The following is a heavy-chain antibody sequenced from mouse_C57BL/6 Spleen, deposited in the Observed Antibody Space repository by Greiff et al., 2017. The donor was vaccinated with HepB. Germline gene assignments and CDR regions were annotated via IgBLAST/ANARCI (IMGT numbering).Heavy chain of an antibody. J-gene: IGHJ2*01. CDR2: ISSGGSYS. CDR3: ASVPGDRGY. Sequence: EVQGVESGGDLVKPGGSLKLSCAASGFTFSSYGMSWVRQTPDKRLEWVATISSGGSYSYYPDSVKGRFTISRDNAKNTLYLQMSSLKSEDTAMYYCASVPGDRGYWGQGTTLTVSS. V-gene: IGHV5-6*01. CDR1: GFTFSSYG. D-gene: IGHD3-3*01.